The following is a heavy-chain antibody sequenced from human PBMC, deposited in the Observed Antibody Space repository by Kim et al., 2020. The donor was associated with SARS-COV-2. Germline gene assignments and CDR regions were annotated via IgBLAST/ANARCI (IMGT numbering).Heavy chain of an antibody. CDR3: ATFGSSYGSGTYFDY. J-gene: IGHJ4*02. V-gene: IGHV4-59*12. CDR1: GGSINTYY. CDR2: IYYSGIT. Sequence: SETLSLTCTVSGGSINTYYWNWIRQPPGKGLEWIGFIYYSGITKYNPSLKNPLTISRDTSKNNFSLKLTSVTAADTAVYYCATFGSSYGSGTYFDYWGQGVLVTVSS. D-gene: IGHD3-10*01.